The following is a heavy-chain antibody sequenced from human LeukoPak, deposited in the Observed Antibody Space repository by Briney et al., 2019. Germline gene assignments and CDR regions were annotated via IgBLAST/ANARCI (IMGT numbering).Heavy chain of an antibody. CDR2: ISADGGST. J-gene: IGHJ3*02. Sequence: SGGSLRLSCVGAGFTFSNYGMSWVRQAPGKGLECVSTISADGGSTYYPDSVKGRFTISRDNSKNPLYLQMNSLRAEDTAVYYCAKSPSLQAFDIWGQGTMVTVSS. CDR3: AKSPSLQAFDI. CDR1: GFTFSNYG. V-gene: IGHV3-23*01.